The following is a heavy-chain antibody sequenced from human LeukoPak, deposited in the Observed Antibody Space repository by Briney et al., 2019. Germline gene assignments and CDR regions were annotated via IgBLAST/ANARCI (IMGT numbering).Heavy chain of an antibody. CDR3: ARDQGAYCSGGSCTAFDM. Sequence: GGSLRLSCAASGFTFSSYWLTWVRQAPGKGLEWVANIKQDGSEKFYVDSVKGRFTISRDSAKNSLYLQMNSLRAEDTAVYYCARDQGAYCSGGSCTAFDMWGQGTMVTVST. CDR1: GFTFSSYW. J-gene: IGHJ3*02. D-gene: IGHD2-15*01. V-gene: IGHV3-7*01. CDR2: IKQDGSEK.